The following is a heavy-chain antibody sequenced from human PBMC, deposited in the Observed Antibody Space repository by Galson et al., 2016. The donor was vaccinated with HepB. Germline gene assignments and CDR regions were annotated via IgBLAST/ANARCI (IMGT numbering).Heavy chain of an antibody. Sequence: SLRLSCAASGFTFSSYVMHWVRQAPGKGLEWVAVIWYDGSNKYYADSVKGRFTISRDNSKNTLYLQMNSLRAEDTAVYYCARDDFTFWGFDLWGQGTLVTVSS. CDR3: ARDDFTFWGFDL. J-gene: IGHJ5*02. CDR1: GFTFSSYV. D-gene: IGHD2-21*02. V-gene: IGHV3-33*01. CDR2: IWYDGSNK.